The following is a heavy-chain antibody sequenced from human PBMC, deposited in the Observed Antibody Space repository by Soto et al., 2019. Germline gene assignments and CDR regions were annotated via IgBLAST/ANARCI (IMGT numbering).Heavy chain of an antibody. CDR2: IYTSGST. D-gene: IGHD2-2*01. CDR3: ARANSPGDCSSTSCYYYGMDV. V-gene: IGHV4-4*07. J-gene: IGHJ6*02. CDR1: GGSISSYY. Sequence: SETLSLTCTVSGGSISSYYWSWIRQPAGKGLEWIGRIYTSGSTNYNPSLKSRVTMSVDTSKNQFSLKLSSVTAADTAVYYCARANSPGDCSSTSCYYYGMDVWGQGTTVTVSS.